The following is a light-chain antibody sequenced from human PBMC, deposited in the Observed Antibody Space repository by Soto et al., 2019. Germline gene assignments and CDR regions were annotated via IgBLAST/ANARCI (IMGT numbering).Light chain of an antibody. J-gene: IGKJ1*01. CDR1: QSVSSY. V-gene: IGKV3-11*01. CDR3: QQRSNWPPWT. Sequence: EIVLTQAPATLSLSPGERATLSCRASQSVSSYLAWYQQKPGQAPRLLIYDASNRATGIPARFSGSGSGTEFTLTISSREPGDFAVYYCQQRSNWPPWTFGQGTKVEIK. CDR2: DAS.